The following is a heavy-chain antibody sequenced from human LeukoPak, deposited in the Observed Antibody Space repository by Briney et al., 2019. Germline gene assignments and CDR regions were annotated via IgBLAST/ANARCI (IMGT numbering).Heavy chain of an antibody. V-gene: IGHV1-69*04. CDR1: GGTFSSYA. CDR3: ARGETRNDY. D-gene: IGHD3-16*01. CDR2: IIPILGIA. Sequence: ASVKVSCKASGGTFSSYAISWVRQAPGQGLEWMGRIIPILGIANYAQKFQGRVTITADKSTSTAYMELSSLRFEDTAVYYCARGETRNDYWGQGTLVTVSS. J-gene: IGHJ4*02.